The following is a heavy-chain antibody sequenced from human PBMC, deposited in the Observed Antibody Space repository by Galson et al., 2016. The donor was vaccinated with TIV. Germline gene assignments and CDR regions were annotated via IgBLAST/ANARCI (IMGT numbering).Heavy chain of an antibody. V-gene: IGHV3-9*01. CDR2: ISWNSALI. CDR1: GFTFDDHA. J-gene: IGHJ4*02. CDR3: VKDRAASGPGEFDD. D-gene: IGHD6-13*01. Sequence: SLRLSCATSGFTFDDHAMHWVRQPPGKGLEWLAGISWNSALIHYAESVKGRFTISRDKDKKSLYLQMNSLRPEDTALYYCVKDRAASGPGEFDDWGQGTRVTV.